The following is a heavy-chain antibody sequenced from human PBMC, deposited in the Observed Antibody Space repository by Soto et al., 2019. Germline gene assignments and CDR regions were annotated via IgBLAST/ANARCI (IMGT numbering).Heavy chain of an antibody. CDR3: VRRHVSATGIDWFDP. Sequence: ASVKVSCKASGYTFTSYGIHWVRQAPGQRLEWIGWINAANGDTKYSPKFQGRVTITRDTSASTAYMELSSLRSEDTAVYYCVRRHVSATGIDWFDPWGQGTLVTVSS. J-gene: IGHJ5*02. D-gene: IGHD6-13*01. CDR1: GYTFTSYG. V-gene: IGHV1-3*01. CDR2: INAANGDT.